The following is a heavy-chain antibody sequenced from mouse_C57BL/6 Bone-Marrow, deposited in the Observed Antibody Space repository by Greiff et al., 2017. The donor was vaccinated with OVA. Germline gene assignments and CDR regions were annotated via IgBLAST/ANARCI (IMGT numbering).Heavy chain of an antibody. J-gene: IGHJ3*01. V-gene: IGHV14-4*01. CDR3: TTGGSSTFAY. CDR2: IDPENGDT. D-gene: IGHD1-1*01. Sequence: EVMLVESGAELVRPGASVKLSCTASGFNIKDDYMHWVKQRPEQGLEWIGWIDPENGDTEYASKFQGKATITADTSSNTAYLQLSSLTSEDTAVYYCTTGGSSTFAYWGQGTLVTVSA. CDR1: GFNIKDDY.